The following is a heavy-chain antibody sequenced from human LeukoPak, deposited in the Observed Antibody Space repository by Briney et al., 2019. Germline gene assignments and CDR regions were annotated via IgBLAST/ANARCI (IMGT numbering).Heavy chain of an antibody. CDR2: IKQDGSEK. V-gene: IGHV3-7*01. J-gene: IGHJ3*02. CDR3: ARLTYSSGWWSAFDI. D-gene: IGHD6-19*01. Sequence: GGSLRLYCAASGFTFSSYWMSWVRQAPGKGLEWVANIKQDGSEKYYVDSVKGRFTISRDNAKNSLYLQMNSLRAEDTAVYYCARLTYSSGWWSAFDIWGQGTMVTVSS. CDR1: GFTFSSYW.